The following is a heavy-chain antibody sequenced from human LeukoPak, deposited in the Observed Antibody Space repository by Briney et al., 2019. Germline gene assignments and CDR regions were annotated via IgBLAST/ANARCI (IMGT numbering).Heavy chain of an antibody. V-gene: IGHV3-9*01. J-gene: IGHJ4*02. CDR2: ISWNSGSI. CDR3: AKDNRRHYTSGPNPDSLH. CDR1: GFTFDDYA. D-gene: IGHD6-19*01. Sequence: PGGSLRLSCVASGFTFDDYAMYWVRQVPGKGLEWVSGISWNSGSIDYADSVKGRFTISRDNAKNSLYLQMNSLRVEDTAFYYCAKDNRRHYTSGPNPDSLHWGQGALVTVSS.